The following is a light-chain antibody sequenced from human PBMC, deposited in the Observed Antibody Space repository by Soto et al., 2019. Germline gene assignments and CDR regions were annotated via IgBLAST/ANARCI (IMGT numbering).Light chain of an antibody. CDR1: QKIGRN. CDR2: RAS. J-gene: IGKJ4*01. Sequence: EIVLTQSPATLSLSPGERGTLSCRASQKIGRNLAWYQQIPGQAPRLLIFRASTRAPGIPDRFTGGGAGAEFTLTINSLQSADFAVYYCQQYERWPPVTFGGGTKVEIK. V-gene: IGKV3-15*01. CDR3: QQYERWPPVT.